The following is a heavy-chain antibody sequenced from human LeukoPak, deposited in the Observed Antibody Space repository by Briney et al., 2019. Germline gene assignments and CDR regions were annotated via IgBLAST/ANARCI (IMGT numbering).Heavy chain of an antibody. CDR3: AREDGDGYNSGYYYGMDV. V-gene: IGHV4-59*01. Sequence: PSETLSLTCTVSGGSISSYYWSWIRQPPGKGLEWIGYIYYSGSTNHNPSLKGRVTISVDTSKNQFSLKLSSVTAADTAVYYCAREDGDGYNSGYYYGMDVWGQGTTVTVSS. D-gene: IGHD5-24*01. CDR1: GGSISSYY. CDR2: IYYSGST. J-gene: IGHJ6*02.